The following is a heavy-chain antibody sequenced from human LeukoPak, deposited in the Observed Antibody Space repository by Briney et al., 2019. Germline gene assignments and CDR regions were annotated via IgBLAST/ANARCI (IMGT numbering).Heavy chain of an antibody. CDR1: VGFTTYDY. CDR3: ARGGGNRHFDS. CDR2: IHTTVST. D-gene: IGHD2-15*01. Sequence: SETLSLTCSVSVGFTTYDYWNWIRQPAGQAPEWIGRIHTTVSTNYNPSLKSRLTMTLDKSKKQFSLKVTSMTAADTALYYCARGGGNRHFDSWGQGILVTVSS. V-gene: IGHV4-4*07. J-gene: IGHJ4*02.